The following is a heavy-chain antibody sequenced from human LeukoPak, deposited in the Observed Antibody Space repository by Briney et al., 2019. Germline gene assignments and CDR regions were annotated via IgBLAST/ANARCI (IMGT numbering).Heavy chain of an antibody. V-gene: IGHV3-11*06. CDR3: ARSRDYSNLYYFDY. Sequence: GGSLRLSCAASGFTFSDYCMSWIRQAPGKGLEWLSYISTSSYTSYADSVKGRFTISRGNAKNSLYLQMNSLRAEDTAVYYCARSRDYSNLYYFDYWGQGIQVTVSS. CDR1: GFTFSDYC. CDR2: ISTSSYT. D-gene: IGHD4-11*01. J-gene: IGHJ4*02.